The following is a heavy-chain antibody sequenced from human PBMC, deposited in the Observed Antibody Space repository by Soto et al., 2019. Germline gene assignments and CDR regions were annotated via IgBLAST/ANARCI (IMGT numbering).Heavy chain of an antibody. Sequence: SETLSLTCAVYGGSFSGYYWSWIRQPPGKGLEWIGEINHSGSTNYNPSLKSRVTISVDTSKNQFSLKLSSVTAADTAVYYCARRENCSGGSCYNYWGQGTLVTVSS. CDR2: INHSGST. D-gene: IGHD2-15*01. CDR1: GGSFSGYY. CDR3: ARRENCSGGSCYNY. V-gene: IGHV4-34*01. J-gene: IGHJ4*02.